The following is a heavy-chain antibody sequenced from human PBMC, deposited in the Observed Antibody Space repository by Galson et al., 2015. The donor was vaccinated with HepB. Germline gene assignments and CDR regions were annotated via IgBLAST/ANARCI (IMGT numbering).Heavy chain of an antibody. J-gene: IGHJ4*02. V-gene: IGHV4-30-2*01. Sequence: TLSLTCAVSGGSISSGGYSWSWIRQPPGKGLEWIGYIYHSGSTYYNPSLKSRVTISVDRSKNQFSLKLSSVTAADTAVYYCARAHYDILTGSYVYFDCWGQGTLVTVSS. CDR3: ARAHYDILTGSYVYFDC. CDR2: IYHSGST. CDR1: GGSISSGGYS. D-gene: IGHD3-9*01.